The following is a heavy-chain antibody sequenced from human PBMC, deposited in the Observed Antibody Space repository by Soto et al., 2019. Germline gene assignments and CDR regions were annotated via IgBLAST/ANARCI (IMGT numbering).Heavy chain of an antibody. J-gene: IGHJ5*02. V-gene: IGHV4-30-4*01. Sequence: QVQLQESGPGLVKPSQTLSLTCTVSGGSISSGDYYWSWNRQPPGKGLEWIGYIYNSGSTYYNPYLNTRVTISLDTSKNHVSLMLRSVTATDPAVDYCAITFAPEETYNWFHPWGQGTLLTVSS. CDR2: IYNSGST. CDR3: AITFAPEETYNWFHP. CDR1: GGSISSGDYY.